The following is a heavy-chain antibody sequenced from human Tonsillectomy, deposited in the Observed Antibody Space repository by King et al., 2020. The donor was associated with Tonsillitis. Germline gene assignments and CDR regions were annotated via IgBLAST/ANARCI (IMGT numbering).Heavy chain of an antibody. J-gene: IGHJ4*02. V-gene: IGHV3-43*02. Sequence: VQLVESGGGVVQPGGPWGLSLPALGLTFVILALTWVRKAPGKGWGWSLFIGGVGGSTSYGNSVKGGFTISRDNTKNSLYLQMNSLRTEDTALYYCAKDMDIVPTIAFEGDYWGQGTLVTVSS. CDR2: IGGVGGST. D-gene: IGHD5-12*01. CDR3: AKDMDIVPTIAFEGDY. CDR1: GLTFVILA.